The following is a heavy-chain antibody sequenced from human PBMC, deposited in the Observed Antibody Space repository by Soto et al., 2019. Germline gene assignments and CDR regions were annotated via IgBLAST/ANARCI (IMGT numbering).Heavy chain of an antibody. CDR3: ARESRYCSGGSCYYLPGIDY. Sequence: QVQLVQSGAEVKKPGSSVKVSCKASGGTFSSYAISWVRQAPGQGLEWMGGIIPIFGTANYAQKFQGRVKRTADETTXTXYXXMSSLRSEDTAVYYCARESRYCSGGSCYYLPGIDYWGQGTLVTVSS. CDR1: GGTFSSYA. J-gene: IGHJ4*02. D-gene: IGHD2-15*01. CDR2: IIPIFGTA. V-gene: IGHV1-69*12.